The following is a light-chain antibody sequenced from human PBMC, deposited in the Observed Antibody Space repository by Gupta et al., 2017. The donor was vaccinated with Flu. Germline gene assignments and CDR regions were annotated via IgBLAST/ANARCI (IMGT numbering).Light chain of an antibody. Sequence: DIQMTQSPSSLSASVGDRVTITCQASQDIGKFLNWYQQKPGRAPTLLIYDASNLETGVPSRFSGSGSGTDFTFTISSLQPEDIATYYCQQDDTLRFTFGPGTKVQIK. CDR2: DAS. J-gene: IGKJ3*01. V-gene: IGKV1-33*01. CDR3: QQDDTLRFT. CDR1: QDIGKF.